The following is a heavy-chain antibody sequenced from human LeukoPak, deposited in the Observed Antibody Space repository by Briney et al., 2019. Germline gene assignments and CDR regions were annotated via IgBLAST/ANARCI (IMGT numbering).Heavy chain of an antibody. CDR2: IYHSGST. Sequence: SETLSLTCTVSGGSISSGGYYWSWIRQPPGKGLEWIGYIYHSGSTYYNPSLKSRVTISVDRSKNQFSLKLSSVTAADTAVYYCARGWTIFGVAANWFDPWGQGTLVTVSS. D-gene: IGHD3-3*01. J-gene: IGHJ5*02. CDR1: GGSISSGGYY. CDR3: ARGWTIFGVAANWFDP. V-gene: IGHV4-30-2*01.